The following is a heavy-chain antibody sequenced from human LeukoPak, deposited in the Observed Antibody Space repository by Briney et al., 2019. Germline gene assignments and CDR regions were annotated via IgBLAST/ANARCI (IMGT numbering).Heavy chain of an antibody. CDR2: ISAYNGNT. J-gene: IGHJ4*02. V-gene: IGHV1-18*01. D-gene: IGHD6-13*01. CDR1: GYTFTSYG. CDR3: ARDDIAAAGTAIDY. Sequence: GASVKVSCKASGYTFTSYGISWVRQAPGQGLEWMGWISAYNGNTNYAQKLQGRVTMTTDTSTSTAYVELRSLRSDDTAVYYCARDDIAAAGTAIDYWGQGTLVTVSS.